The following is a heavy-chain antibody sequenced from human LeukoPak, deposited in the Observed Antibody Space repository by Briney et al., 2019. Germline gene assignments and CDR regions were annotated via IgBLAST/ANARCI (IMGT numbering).Heavy chain of an antibody. CDR1: GFTFDDYA. Sequence: GGSLSLSCAASGFTFDDYAMHWVRQAPGKGLEWVSGISWNSGSIGYADCVKGRFTISRDNAKNSLYLQMNSLRAEDTALYYCAKARIAAAFDYWGQGTLVTVSS. V-gene: IGHV3-9*01. D-gene: IGHD6-13*01. J-gene: IGHJ4*02. CDR3: AKARIAAAFDY. CDR2: ISWNSGSI.